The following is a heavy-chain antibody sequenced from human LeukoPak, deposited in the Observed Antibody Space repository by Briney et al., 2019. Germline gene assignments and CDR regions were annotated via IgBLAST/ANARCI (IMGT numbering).Heavy chain of an antibody. V-gene: IGHV4-39*07. J-gene: IGHJ4*02. CDR2: ISYRGNN. CDR3: ARSILRYYYNASGYYPYYFDC. D-gene: IGHD3-22*01. CDR1: GGSFSSSSYY. Sequence: PLETLSLTCTVSGGSFSSSSYYWGWIRQPPGKGLEWIGSISYRGNNYHNPSVKSRVIMSVDTSKNQFSLALRSVTAADTAVYYCARSILRYYYNASGYYPYYFDCWGQGMLVTVSS.